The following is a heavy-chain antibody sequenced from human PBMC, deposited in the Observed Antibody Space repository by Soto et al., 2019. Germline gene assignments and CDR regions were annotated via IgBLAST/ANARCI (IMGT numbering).Heavy chain of an antibody. V-gene: IGHV3-11*01. Sequence: GGSLRLSCAASGFIFSDYYMSWIRQAPGKGLEWVSYISRSGATIFYAGSVKGRFTISRDNAKNSLYLQMNSLRAEDTAVYYCAREIDTTVRGIVISDGMAVWGQGTMVTVCS. CDR1: GFIFSDYY. CDR2: ISRSGATI. CDR3: AREIDTTVRGIVISDGMAV. J-gene: IGHJ6*02. D-gene: IGHD3-10*01.